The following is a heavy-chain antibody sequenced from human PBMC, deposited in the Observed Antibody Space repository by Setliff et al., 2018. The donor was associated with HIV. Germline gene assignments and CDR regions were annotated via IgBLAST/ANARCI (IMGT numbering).Heavy chain of an antibody. Sequence: VASVKVSCKASGYNFSTYALHWVRQAPGQRLEWLGWMNAASGKTKYSEEFQNRISFTRDTSANIGYLELTKLRSEDMGIYYCVRVRVGGSLYFDFWGQGTPVTVSS. CDR1: GYNFSTYA. CDR2: MNAASGKT. D-gene: IGHD1-26*01. J-gene: IGHJ4*02. V-gene: IGHV1-3*03. CDR3: VRVRVGGSLYFDF.